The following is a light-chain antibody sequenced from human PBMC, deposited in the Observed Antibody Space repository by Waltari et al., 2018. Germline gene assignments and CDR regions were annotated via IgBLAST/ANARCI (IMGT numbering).Light chain of an antibody. J-gene: IGKJ3*01. CDR2: WAS. V-gene: IGKV4-1*01. CDR3: QQYYSTIFT. CDR1: QSVLYSSNNKNY. Sequence: DIVVTQSPASLAVSLGARATINCKSSQSVLYSSNNKNYLAWYQQKPGQPPKLLIYWASTRESGVPDRFSGSGSGTDFTLTISSLQAEDVAVYYCQQYYSTIFTFGPGTKVDI.